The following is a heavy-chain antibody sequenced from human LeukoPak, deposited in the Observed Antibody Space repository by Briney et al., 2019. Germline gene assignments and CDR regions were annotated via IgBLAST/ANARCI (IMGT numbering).Heavy chain of an antibody. CDR3: ASDSSSSFPNYLDY. CDR2: ISYDGSNK. Sequence: PGGSLRLSCAASGFTFSSYAMHWVRQAPGKGLEWVALISYDGSNKYYADSVKGRFTISRDNSKNTLYLQMNSLRAEDTAVYYCASDSSSSFPNYLDYWGQGTLVTVSS. CDR1: GFTFSSYA. V-gene: IGHV3-30*04. J-gene: IGHJ4*02. D-gene: IGHD6-6*01.